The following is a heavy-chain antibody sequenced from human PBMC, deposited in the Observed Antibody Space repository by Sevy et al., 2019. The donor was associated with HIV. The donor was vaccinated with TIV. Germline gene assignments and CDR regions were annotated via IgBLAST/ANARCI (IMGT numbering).Heavy chain of an antibody. CDR1: GYTFTSYD. Sequence: ASAKVSCKASGYTFTSYDINWVRQATGQGLEWMGWMNPNSGNTGYAQKFQGRVTITRNTSISTAYMELSSLRSEDTAVYYCARPNRRITMVRGAPEPFFDYWGQGTLVTVSS. V-gene: IGHV1-8*03. D-gene: IGHD3-10*01. J-gene: IGHJ4*02. CDR2: MNPNSGNT. CDR3: ARPNRRITMVRGAPEPFFDY.